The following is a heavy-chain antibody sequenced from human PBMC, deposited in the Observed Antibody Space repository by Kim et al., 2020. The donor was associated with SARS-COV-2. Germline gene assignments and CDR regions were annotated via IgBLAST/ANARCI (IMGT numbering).Heavy chain of an antibody. CDR3: ARDVLRYFSSRVDAFDI. CDR1: GGSFSGYY. CDR2: INHSGST. J-gene: IGHJ3*02. Sequence: SETLSLTCAVYGGSFSGYYWSWIRQPPGKGLEWIGEINHSGSTNYNPSLKSRVTISVDTSKNQFSLKLSSVTAADTAVYYCARDVLRYFSSRVDAFDIWGQGTMVTVSS. D-gene: IGHD3-9*01. V-gene: IGHV4-34*01.